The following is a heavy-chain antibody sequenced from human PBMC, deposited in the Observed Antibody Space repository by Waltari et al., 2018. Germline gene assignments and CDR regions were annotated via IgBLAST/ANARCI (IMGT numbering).Heavy chain of an antibody. D-gene: IGHD3-22*01. V-gene: IGHV3-30*04. CDR3: ARDYCDRTNCHGMDV. Sequence: QVQLVESGGGVVQPGRSLRLSCAAPEFTFGSYAMHWVRQAPGKGLEWVAVISYNERNIYYVDSVKGRFIISRDNSNKMLYLQMNNLRTEDTAVYYCARDYCDRTNCHGMDVWGQGTTVIVSS. J-gene: IGHJ6*02. CDR1: EFTFGSYA. CDR2: ISYNERNI.